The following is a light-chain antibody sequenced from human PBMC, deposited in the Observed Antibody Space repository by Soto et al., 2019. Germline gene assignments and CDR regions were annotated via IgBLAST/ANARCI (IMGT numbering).Light chain of an antibody. Sequence: QSALTQPASVSGSPGQSISSSCTGTSSDVGRYNFVSWYQQRPGKAPKLIIYDVANRPSGISNRFSGSKSGNTASLTISGLQAEDEADYYCSSYTGSTSLVYVFGTGTKLTVL. V-gene: IGLV2-14*03. J-gene: IGLJ1*01. CDR3: SSYTGSTSLVYV. CDR1: SSDVGRYNF. CDR2: DVA.